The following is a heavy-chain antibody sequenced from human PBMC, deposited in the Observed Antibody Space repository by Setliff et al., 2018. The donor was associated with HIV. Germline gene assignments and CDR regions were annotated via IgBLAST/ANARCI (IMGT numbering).Heavy chain of an antibody. CDR1: GGTFSSNA. CDR2: INPSDGAT. CDR3: ARPKIPQIPAAPLDF. D-gene: IGHD6-13*01. J-gene: IGHJ4*02. Sequence: ASVKVSCKTSGGTFSSNAISWVRQAPGQGLEWMGIINPSDGATTYAQKFEDRVTMTRDTSTNTVYMELRSLRSEDTAVYYCARPKIPQIPAAPLDFWGKGTLVTVSS. V-gene: IGHV1-46*01.